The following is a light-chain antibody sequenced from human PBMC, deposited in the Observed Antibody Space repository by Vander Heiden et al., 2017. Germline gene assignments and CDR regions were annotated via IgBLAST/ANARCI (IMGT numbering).Light chain of an antibody. CDR3: QQYYNTPVT. V-gene: IGKV4-1*01. CDR2: WAS. J-gene: IGKJ4*01. CDR1: QSVLSGSNNKNY. Sequence: DIVMTQSPDSLAVSLGERATINCKSSQSVLSGSNNKNYLAWYQHRPGQPPKLLIYWASTRESGVPDRFSGSGSGTDFTLTISSLQAEDMAVYYCQQYYNTPVTFGGGTKVEVK.